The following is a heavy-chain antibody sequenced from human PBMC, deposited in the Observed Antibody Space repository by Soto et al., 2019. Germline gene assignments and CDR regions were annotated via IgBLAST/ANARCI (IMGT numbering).Heavy chain of an antibody. J-gene: IGHJ2*01. CDR1: GGTFSSYA. CDR2: IIPIFGTA. V-gene: IGHV1-69*01. CDR3: ARDTPSQYSSGYYWYFDL. Sequence: QVQLVPSGAEVKKPGSSVKVSCKASGGTFSSYAISWVRQAPGQGLEWMGGIIPIFGTANYAQKFQGRVTITADESTSTAYMELSSLRSEDTAVYYCARDTPSQYSSGYYWYFDLWGRGTLVTVSS. D-gene: IGHD6-19*01.